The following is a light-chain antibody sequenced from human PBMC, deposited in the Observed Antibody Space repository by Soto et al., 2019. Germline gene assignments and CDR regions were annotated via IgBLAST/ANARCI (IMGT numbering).Light chain of an antibody. V-gene: IGKV3-20*01. J-gene: IGKJ1*01. CDR2: GAS. CDR1: QSVSSSY. CDR3: QQYGSSGT. Sequence: EIVLTQSPGTLSLSTGERATLSCRASQSVSSSYLAWYQQKPGQAPRLLLYGASNRATGIPDRFSGSGSGTDFTLTISRLEPEDFAVYYCQQYGSSGTFGQGTKVDIK.